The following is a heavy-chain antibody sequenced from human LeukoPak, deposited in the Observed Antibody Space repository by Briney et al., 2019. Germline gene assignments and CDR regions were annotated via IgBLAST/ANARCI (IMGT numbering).Heavy chain of an antibody. Sequence: PGGSLRLSCTVSGFTLSSYEMSWIRQAPGKGLEWVSSIDYSGGSTYYADSVKGRFTISRDNSKDTLYLQLNSLRAEDTAVYYCARVNLMGSSWYHFDYWGQGTLVTVSS. D-gene: IGHD6-13*01. CDR2: IDYSGGST. V-gene: IGHV3-23*01. CDR1: GFTLSSYE. CDR3: ARVNLMGSSWYHFDY. J-gene: IGHJ4*02.